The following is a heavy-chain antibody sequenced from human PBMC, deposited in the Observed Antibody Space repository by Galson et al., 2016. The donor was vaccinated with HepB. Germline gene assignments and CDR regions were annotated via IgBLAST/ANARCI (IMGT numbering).Heavy chain of an antibody. V-gene: IGHV3-66*01. D-gene: IGHD3-16*01. J-gene: IGHJ4*02. CDR2: IYSGGDT. CDR1: GFTVSNNY. CDR3: ARGGNYAGS. Sequence: SLRLSCAASGFTVSNNYMRWIRQAPGKGLEWVSFIYSGGDTYYADSVRGRFTISRDNSKNTLYLQMNSRIAEGTAVYYCARGGNYAGSWGQGTLVTVSS.